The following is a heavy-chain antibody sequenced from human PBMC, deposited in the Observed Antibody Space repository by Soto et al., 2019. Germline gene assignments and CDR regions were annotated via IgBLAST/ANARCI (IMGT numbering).Heavy chain of an antibody. J-gene: IGHJ4*02. CDR3: ARHLPYCGGDCYSLDY. D-gene: IGHD2-21*02. CDR2: IYYSAST. V-gene: IGHV4-59*08. Sequence: QVQLQESGPGLGKPTETLSLTCTVSGGSINSYYWSWIRQPAGKVVVWIRYIYYSASTNYSPSLKSRVTISVDTSKNQFSLNLSSVTAADTAVYYCARHLPYCGGDCYSLDYWGQGTLVTVSS. CDR1: GGSINSYY.